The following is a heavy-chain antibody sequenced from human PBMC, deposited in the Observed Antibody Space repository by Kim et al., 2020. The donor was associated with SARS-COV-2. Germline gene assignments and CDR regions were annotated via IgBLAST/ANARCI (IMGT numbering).Heavy chain of an antibody. D-gene: IGHD6-19*01. Sequence: GGSLRLSCAASGFTVSSNYMSWVRQAPGKGLEWVSVIYSGGSTYYADSVKGRFTISRDNSKNTLYLQMNSLRAEDTAVYYCARAWRRSSGWYEVDAFDIWGQGTMVTVSS. CDR3: ARAWRRSSGWYEVDAFDI. CDR1: GFTVSSNY. CDR2: IYSGGST. J-gene: IGHJ3*02. V-gene: IGHV3-53*01.